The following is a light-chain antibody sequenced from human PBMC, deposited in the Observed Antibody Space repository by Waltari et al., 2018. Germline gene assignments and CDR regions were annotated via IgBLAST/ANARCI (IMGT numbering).Light chain of an antibody. CDR1: SDSIHSNS. CDR3: QSYDSDEGVV. CDR2: EDN. Sequence: NSLLTQPHSVSESPGKTVTISCTRTSDSIHSNSVQWYQQRPGSAPTTVTFEDNQRPPGVPDRFSASIDTSSNSASLTISGLKTEDEALYYCQSYDSDEGVVFGGGTKLTVL. J-gene: IGLJ2*01. V-gene: IGLV6-57*03.